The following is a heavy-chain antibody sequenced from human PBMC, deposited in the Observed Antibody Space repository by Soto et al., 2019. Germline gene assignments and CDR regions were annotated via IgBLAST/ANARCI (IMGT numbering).Heavy chain of an antibody. D-gene: IGHD1-26*01. J-gene: IGHJ5*02. CDR3: ARHRHPRGTVGATSPLDP. V-gene: IGHV3-53*01. Sequence: VGSLRLSCAISGFSVSSNYLSWVRQAPGKGLEWVSVHYSGGSTYYADSVQGRFTISRDKSNNTLYLQMPRVRAEDTAVYFCARHRHPRGTVGATSPLDPWGQGTQVTVSS. CDR1: GFSVSSNY. CDR2: HYSGGST.